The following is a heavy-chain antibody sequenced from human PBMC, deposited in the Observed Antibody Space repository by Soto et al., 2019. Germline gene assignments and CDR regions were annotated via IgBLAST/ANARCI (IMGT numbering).Heavy chain of an antibody. CDR1: GGSFSTYG. D-gene: IGHD4-17*01. V-gene: IGHV1-69*01. J-gene: IGHJ3*02. CDR2: FIPVFTTA. Sequence: QVQLVQSGAEVQKPGSSVKVSCKASGGSFSTYGISWVRQAPGQGLEWMGGFIPVFTTAKYAQKFQGRVSITADESTDTAYMELSSLRSEDTAVYFCARDGVDVSRTTVRHGALDIWGQGTVVTVSS. CDR3: ARDGVDVSRTTVRHGALDI.